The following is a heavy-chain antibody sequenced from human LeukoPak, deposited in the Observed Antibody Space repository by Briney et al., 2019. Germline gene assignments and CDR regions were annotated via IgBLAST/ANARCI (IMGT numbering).Heavy chain of an antibody. D-gene: IGHD1-26*01. Sequence: GGSLRLSCAASGFTFSDYYMSWIRQAPGTGLEWVSCISSSGSTIYYADSVKGRFTISRDNAKNSLYLQMNSLRAEDTAVYYCARDPLDGGSYYNYWGQGTLVTVSS. V-gene: IGHV3-11*01. J-gene: IGHJ4*02. CDR3: ARDPLDGGSYYNY. CDR2: ISSSGSTI. CDR1: GFTFSDYY.